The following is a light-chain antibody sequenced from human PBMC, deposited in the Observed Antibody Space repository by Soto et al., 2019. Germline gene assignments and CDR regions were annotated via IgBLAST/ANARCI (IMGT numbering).Light chain of an antibody. CDR3: QQSYRTPPIT. Sequence: DIQMTQSPSSLSASVGDRVTITCRASQSISSYLNWYQQKPGKAPKLLIYAASSLQSGVPSRFSGSGSGTDFTLTIRSLQPEDFATYYCQQSYRTPPITFGQGTRREIK. J-gene: IGKJ5*01. CDR1: QSISSY. V-gene: IGKV1-39*01. CDR2: AAS.